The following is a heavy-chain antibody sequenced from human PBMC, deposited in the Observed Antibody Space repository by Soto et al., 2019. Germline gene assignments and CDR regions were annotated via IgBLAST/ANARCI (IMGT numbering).Heavy chain of an antibody. D-gene: IGHD6-19*01. J-gene: IGHJ6*02. CDR2: IIPIFGTA. Sequence: ASVKVSCKASGGTFSSHAISWVRQAPGQGLEWMGGIIPIFGTANYAQKFQGRVTITADKSTSTAYMELSSLRSEDTAVYYCARDPGYSSGWYHTYYYYGMDVWGQGTTVTVSS. CDR1: GGTFSSHA. CDR3: ARDPGYSSGWYHTYYYYGMDV. V-gene: IGHV1-69*06.